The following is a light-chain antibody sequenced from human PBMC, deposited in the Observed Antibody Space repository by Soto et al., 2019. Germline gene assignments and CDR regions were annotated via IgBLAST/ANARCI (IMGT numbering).Light chain of an antibody. CDR2: GAS. CDR1: QSVARNS. CDR3: QQYATSPLT. V-gene: IGKV3-20*01. J-gene: IGKJ4*01. Sequence: ENVLTQSPGRLSLSPGERATLSCRASQSVARNSIAWYQQKLGQPPRLLIYGASGRATGVPDRISGSGSGTVFTRTIERVEAEDFAVYHCQQYATSPLTFGGGTTLEIK.